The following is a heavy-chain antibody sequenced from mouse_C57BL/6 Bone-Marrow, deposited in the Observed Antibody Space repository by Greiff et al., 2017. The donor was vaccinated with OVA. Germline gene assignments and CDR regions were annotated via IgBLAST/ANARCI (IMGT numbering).Heavy chain of an antibody. V-gene: IGHV1-50*01. Sequence: QLQQPGAELVKPGASVKLSCKASGYTFTSYWMQWVKQRPGQGLEWIGEIDPSDSYTNYNQKFKGKATLTVDTSSSTAYMQLSSLTSEDSAVYYCARGGNYVDWYFDVWGTGTTVTVSS. CDR1: GYTFTSYW. D-gene: IGHD2-1*01. J-gene: IGHJ1*03. CDR3: ARGGNYVDWYFDV. CDR2: IDPSDSYT.